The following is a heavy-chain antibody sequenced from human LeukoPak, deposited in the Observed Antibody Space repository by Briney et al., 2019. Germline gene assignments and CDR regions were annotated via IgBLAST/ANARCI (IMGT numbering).Heavy chain of an antibody. D-gene: IGHD6-6*01. J-gene: IGHJ4*02. V-gene: IGHV3-53*01. Sequence: GGSLRLSCAASGFTVSSNYMSWVRQAPGKGLEWVSVIYSGGSTYYADSVKGRFTISRDNSKNTLCLQMNSLRAEDTAVYYCARGGSSSGRDFDYWGQGTLVTVSS. CDR1: GFTVSSNY. CDR2: IYSGGST. CDR3: ARGGSSSGRDFDY.